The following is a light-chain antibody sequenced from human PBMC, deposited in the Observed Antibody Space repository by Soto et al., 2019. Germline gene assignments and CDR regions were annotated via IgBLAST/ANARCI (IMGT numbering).Light chain of an antibody. CDR1: QSFTTN. V-gene: IGKV3-15*01. CDR2: GAS. J-gene: IGKJ4*02. CDR3: QQYYTWPLT. Sequence: EVVMTQSPATLSVSPGERATLSCRASQSFTTNLAWYQQKPGQAPRLLIYGASSRATGVPDRFSGSGSGTEFTLTIDSLQSEDSAVYYCQQYYTWPLTFGGGTKVEIK.